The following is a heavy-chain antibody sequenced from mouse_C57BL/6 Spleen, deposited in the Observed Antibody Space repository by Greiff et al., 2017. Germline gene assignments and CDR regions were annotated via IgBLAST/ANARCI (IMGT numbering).Heavy chain of an antibody. V-gene: IGHV5-4*01. CDR3: ARDPSPYGNYLYYFDD. CDR2: ISNGGSYT. CDR1: GFTFSSYA. Sequence: EVQLVESGGGLVKPGGSLKLSCAASGFTFSSYAMSWVRQTPEKRLEWVATISNGGSYTYYPDNVKGRFTISRDNAKNNLYLQMSHLKSEDTAMYYCARDPSPYGNYLYYFDDWGQGTTLTVSS. J-gene: IGHJ2*01. D-gene: IGHD2-1*01.